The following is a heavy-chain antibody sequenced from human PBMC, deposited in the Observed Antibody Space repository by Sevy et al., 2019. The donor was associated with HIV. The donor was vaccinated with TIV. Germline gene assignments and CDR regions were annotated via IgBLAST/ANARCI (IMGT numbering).Heavy chain of an antibody. CDR3: ARESDVTYYYGSGSYPYYYYGMDV. CDR1: GYTFTSYG. D-gene: IGHD3-10*01. CDR2: ISAYNGNT. J-gene: IGHJ6*02. Sequence: ASVKVSCKASGYTFTSYGISWVRQAPGQGLEWMGWISAYNGNTNYAQKLQGRVTLTTDTTTSTAYKELRSLRSDDTAGYYCARESDVTYYYGSGSYPYYYYGMDVWGQGTTVTVSS. V-gene: IGHV1-18*01.